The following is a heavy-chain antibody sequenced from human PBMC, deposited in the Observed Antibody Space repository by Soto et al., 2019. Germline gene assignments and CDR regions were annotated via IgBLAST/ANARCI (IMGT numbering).Heavy chain of an antibody. Sequence: GESLKISCKGSGYTFTSYWIGWVRQMPGKGLEWMGIIYPGDSDTRYSPSFQGQVTISADKSISTAYLQWSSLKASDTAMYYCARHQKVRGFLSATPEYGMDFWGQGTTVTVSS. V-gene: IGHV5-51*01. CDR1: GYTFTSYW. D-gene: IGHD3-10*01. CDR3: ARHQKVRGFLSATPEYGMDF. CDR2: IYPGDSDT. J-gene: IGHJ6*02.